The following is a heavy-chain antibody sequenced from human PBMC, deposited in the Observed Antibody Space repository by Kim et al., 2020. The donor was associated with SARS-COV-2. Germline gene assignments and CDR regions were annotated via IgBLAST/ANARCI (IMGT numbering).Heavy chain of an antibody. CDR2: INHSGST. V-gene: IGHV4-34*01. CDR1: GGSFSGYY. D-gene: IGHD3-10*01. CDR3: ARGPTLRSKGYGSGSYYKGYGMDV. J-gene: IGHJ6*02. Sequence: SETLSLTCAVYGGSFSGYYWSWIRQPPGKGLEWIGEINHSGSTNYNPSLKSRVTISVDTSKNQFSLKLSSVTAADKAVYYCARGPTLRSKGYGSGSYYKGYGMDVWGQGTTVTVSS.